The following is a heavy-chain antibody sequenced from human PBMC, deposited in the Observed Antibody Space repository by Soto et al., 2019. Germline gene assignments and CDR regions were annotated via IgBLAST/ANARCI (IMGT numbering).Heavy chain of an antibody. J-gene: IGHJ6*02. V-gene: IGHV3-72*01. D-gene: IGHD6-19*01. CDR2: IRRKANSYTT. CDR1: GLIFSDYH. Sequence: EVQLVESGGGLVQPGGSLRLSCAASGLIFSDYHMDWLRQAPRKGLEWVGRIRRKANSYTTEYAASVKGRFTISRDDLKNSLYLQMNRLKSEDTAVYYCAMLGGWSGGSCGMDVWGQGTTVTVSS. CDR3: AMLGGWSGGSCGMDV.